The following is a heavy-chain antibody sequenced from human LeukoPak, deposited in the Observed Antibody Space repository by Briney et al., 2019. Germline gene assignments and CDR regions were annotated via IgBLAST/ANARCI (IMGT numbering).Heavy chain of an antibody. Sequence: SETLSLTCTVSGASVSSGSHYWSWIRQPPGKGLEWIAFFYSSGSTNYSPSLMSRVTISLDTSKNQFSLKLSSVTAAGTAIYYCARGGHDFGDYVDYYYYAMDVWGQGTTVTVSS. CDR3: ARGGHDFGDYVDYYYYAMDV. V-gene: IGHV4-61*01. CDR2: FYSSGST. D-gene: IGHD4-17*01. J-gene: IGHJ6*02. CDR1: GASVSSGSHY.